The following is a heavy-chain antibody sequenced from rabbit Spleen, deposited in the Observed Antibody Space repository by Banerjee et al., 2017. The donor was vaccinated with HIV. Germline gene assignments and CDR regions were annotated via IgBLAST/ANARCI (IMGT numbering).Heavy chain of an antibody. Sequence: QSLVESGGDLVKPGASLTLTCTASGFDFSSNAMCWVRQAPGKGLEWIGCISTGDGRTYYASWAKGRFTISKTSSTTVTLQMTSLTVADTATYFCARDRNTNVYYMDWLDLWGPGTLVPVS. CDR3: ARDRNTNVYYMDWLDL. CDR2: ISTGDGRT. V-gene: IGHV1S40*01. J-gene: IGHJ5*01. CDR1: GFDFSSNA. D-gene: IGHD1-1*01.